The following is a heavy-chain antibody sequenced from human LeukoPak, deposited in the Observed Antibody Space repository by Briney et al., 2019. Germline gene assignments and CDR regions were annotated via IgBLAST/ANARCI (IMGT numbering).Heavy chain of an antibody. CDR3: AREASQGSGSYYNSGWFDP. V-gene: IGHV4-30-2*01. J-gene: IGHJ5*02. CDR2: IYHSGST. CDR1: GGSISSGGYS. Sequence: SETLSHTCAVSGGSISSGGYSWSWIRQPPGKGLEWIGYIYHSGSTYYNPSLKSRVTISVDRSKNQFSLKLSSVTAADTAVYYCAREASQGSGSYYNSGWFDPWGQGTLVTVSS. D-gene: IGHD3-10*01.